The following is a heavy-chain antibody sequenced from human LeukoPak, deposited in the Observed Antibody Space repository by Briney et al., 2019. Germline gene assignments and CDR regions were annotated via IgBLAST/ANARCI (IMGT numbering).Heavy chain of an antibody. CDR1: GFTFSSYS. J-gene: IGHJ4*02. CDR2: ISSSSSTI. CDR3: ARDHPAYSSRGSGVDY. Sequence: PGGSLRLSCAASGFTFSSYSMNWVRQAPGKGLEWVSYISSSSSTIYYADSVKGRFTISRDNAKNSLYLQMNSLRAEDTAVYYCARDHPAYSSRGSGVDYWGQRTLVTVSS. D-gene: IGHD6-13*01. V-gene: IGHV3-48*01.